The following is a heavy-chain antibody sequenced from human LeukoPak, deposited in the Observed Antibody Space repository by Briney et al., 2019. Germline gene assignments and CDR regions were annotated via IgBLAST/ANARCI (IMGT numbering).Heavy chain of an antibody. CDR1: GFTFSSYE. Sequence: GGSLRLSCAASGFTFSSYEMNWVRQAPGKGLEWVSYITNSGSTIHYADSVKGRFTISRDNAKNSLYLQMNSLRAEDTAVYYCTRDVSGPGYWGQGTLVTVSS. D-gene: IGHD5/OR15-5a*01. CDR3: TRDVSGPGY. V-gene: IGHV3-48*03. J-gene: IGHJ4*02. CDR2: ITNSGSTI.